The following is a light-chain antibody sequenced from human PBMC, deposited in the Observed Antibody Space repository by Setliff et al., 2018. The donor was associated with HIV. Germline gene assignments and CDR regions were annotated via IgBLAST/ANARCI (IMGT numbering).Light chain of an antibody. V-gene: IGLV2-14*01. Sequence: QSVLTQPASVSGSPGQSNTISCTGTSSDVGAYNYVSWYQQYPGKAPKLMIYEVSNRPSGVSNRFSGSKSGNTASLTISGLQAEDEADYYCCSYTSRNADVFGTGTKVTVL. CDR3: CSYTSRNADV. J-gene: IGLJ1*01. CDR1: SSDVGAYNY. CDR2: EVS.